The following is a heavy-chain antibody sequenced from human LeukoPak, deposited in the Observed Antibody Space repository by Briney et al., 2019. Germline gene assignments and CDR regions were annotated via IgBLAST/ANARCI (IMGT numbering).Heavy chain of an antibody. CDR3: ATTGGSGWTFDY. J-gene: IGHJ4*02. Sequence: GGSLRLSCEASGFTFSTYGFHWVRQAPGKGLEWVSFISYDGTKRDHADSVRGRFTISRENSKNTMYLQMNILRIEDTAVYYCATTGGSGWTFDYWGQGTLVTVSS. V-gene: IGHV3-30*03. D-gene: IGHD6-19*01. CDR2: ISYDGTKR. CDR1: GFTFSTYG.